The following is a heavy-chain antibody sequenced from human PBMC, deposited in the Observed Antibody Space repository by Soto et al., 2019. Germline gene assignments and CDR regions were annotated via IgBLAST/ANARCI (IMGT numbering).Heavy chain of an antibody. V-gene: IGHV3-30*03. CDR2: ISYDGSNK. D-gene: IGHD5-12*01. CDR3: ARQCVDTVTSITIPFDY. Sequence: LRLSCAASGFTFSSYGMHWVRQAPGKGLEWVAVISYDGSNKYYADSVKGRFTISRDNSKNTLYLQMNSLRAEDTAVYYCARQCVDTVTSITIPFDYWGHGALVTVSS. J-gene: IGHJ4*01. CDR1: GFTFSSYG.